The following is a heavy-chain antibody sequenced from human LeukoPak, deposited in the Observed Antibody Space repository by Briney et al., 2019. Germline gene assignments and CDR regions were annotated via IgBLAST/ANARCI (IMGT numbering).Heavy chain of an antibody. Sequence: SQTLSLTCAISGDSVSSNSATWNWIRQSPSRGLEWLGRTYYRSKWHNDYAVSVKSRITFTPDTSKNQFSLQLSSVITEDTAVYYCVRVIATTGYFDYWGQGTLVTVSS. CDR3: VRVIATTGYFDY. J-gene: IGHJ4*02. CDR1: GDSVSSNSAT. CDR2: TYYRSKWHN. V-gene: IGHV6-1*01. D-gene: IGHD6-13*01.